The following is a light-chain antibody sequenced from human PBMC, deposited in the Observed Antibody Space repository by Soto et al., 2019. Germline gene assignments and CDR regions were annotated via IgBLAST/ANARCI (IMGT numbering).Light chain of an antibody. Sequence: QSALTQPASVSGSPGQSITISCTGTSSDVGGYNYVSWYQQHPGKAPKLMIYEVSNRPSGVSNRFSGSKSGNTASLTISGLQAEDEADYYSSSYTRSSTPYVFGTGTKV. V-gene: IGLV2-14*01. CDR1: SSDVGGYNY. CDR3: SSYTRSSTPYV. J-gene: IGLJ1*01. CDR2: EVS.